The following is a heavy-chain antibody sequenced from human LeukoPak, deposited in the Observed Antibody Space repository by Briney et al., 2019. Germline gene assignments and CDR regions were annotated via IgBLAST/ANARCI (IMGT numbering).Heavy chain of an antibody. Sequence: PSETLSLTCSVSGGSISSYYWSWIRQPPGKGLEWIGYIYYSGTTNYNPSLKSRVTISIDTSKNQFSLKLSSVTAADTAVYYCARDSVDEGDTRYFDLWGRGTLVTVSS. J-gene: IGHJ2*01. D-gene: IGHD3-16*01. CDR3: ARDSVDEGDTRYFDL. CDR2: IYYSGTT. V-gene: IGHV4-59*01. CDR1: GGSISSYY.